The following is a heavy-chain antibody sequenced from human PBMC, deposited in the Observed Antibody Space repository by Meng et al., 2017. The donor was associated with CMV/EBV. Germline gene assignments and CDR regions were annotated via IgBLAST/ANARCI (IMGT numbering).Heavy chain of an antibody. CDR3: ARIGAEYYDFWSGYYTDYYYGMDV. J-gene: IGHJ6*02. D-gene: IGHD3-3*01. Sequence: SETLSLTCAVYGGSFSGYYWSWIRQPPGKGLEWIGEINHSGSTNYNTSLKSRVTISVDTSKNQFSLKLSSVTAADTAVYYCARIGAEYYDFWSGYYTDYYYGMDVWGQGTTVTVSS. CDR1: GGSFSGYY. V-gene: IGHV4-34*01. CDR2: INHSGST.